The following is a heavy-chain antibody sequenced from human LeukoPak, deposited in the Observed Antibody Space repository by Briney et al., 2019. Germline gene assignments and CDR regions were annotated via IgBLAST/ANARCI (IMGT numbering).Heavy chain of an antibody. Sequence: SETLSLTCSVSGGPISSYYWNWIRQTPGKGLEWIGYISHSGSTNSNPSLKNRVTISIGTSTSQFSLKLSSVTAADTAVYYCAAYYGPGSYPLYFQHWGQGTLVTVSS. V-gene: IGHV4-59*12. D-gene: IGHD3-10*01. CDR3: AAYYGPGSYPLYFQH. CDR2: ISHSGST. J-gene: IGHJ1*01. CDR1: GGPISSYY.